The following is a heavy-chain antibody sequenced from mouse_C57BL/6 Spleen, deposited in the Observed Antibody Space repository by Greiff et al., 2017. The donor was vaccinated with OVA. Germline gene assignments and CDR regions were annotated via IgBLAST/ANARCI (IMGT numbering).Heavy chain of an antibody. Sequence: EVKLMESGGGLVKPGGSLKLSCAASGFTFSSYAMSWVRQTPEKRLEWVANLSDGGSYTYYPDNVKGRFTISRDNAKTNLYLQMSLLNSDDTAIYYCARDKLTGTGGGDYWGQGTTLTVSS. V-gene: IGHV5-4*01. CDR1: GFTFSSYA. CDR2: LSDGGSYT. CDR3: ARDKLTGTGGGDY. J-gene: IGHJ2*01. D-gene: IGHD4-1*01.